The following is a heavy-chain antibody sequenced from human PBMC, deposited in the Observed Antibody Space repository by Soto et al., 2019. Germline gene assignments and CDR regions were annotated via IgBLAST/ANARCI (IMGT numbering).Heavy chain of an antibody. Sequence: SETLSLTCTVSGGSISSSSYYWGWIRQPPGKGLEWIGSIYYSGSTYYNPSLKSRVTISVDTSKNQFSLKLSSVTAADTAVYYCARHGAVVAATQIDYWGQGTLVTVSS. CDR1: GGSISSSSYY. V-gene: IGHV4-39*01. CDR2: IYYSGST. CDR3: ARHGAVVAATQIDY. D-gene: IGHD2-15*01. J-gene: IGHJ4*02.